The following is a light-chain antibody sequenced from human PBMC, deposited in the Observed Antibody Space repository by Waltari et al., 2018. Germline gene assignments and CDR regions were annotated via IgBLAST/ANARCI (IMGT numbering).Light chain of an antibody. CDR3: SSYAGSNTWV. CDR2: EVS. CDR1: INDVGGSSY. J-gene: IGLJ1*01. V-gene: IGLV2-8*01. Sequence: QSALTQPPSASGPPGPSVTISCTGTINDVGGSSYVSWYQQYPGKAPKFIIYEVSKRPSGVPDRFSGSKSANTASLTVSGLQAEDEADYYCSSYAGSNTWVFGSGTKVTVL.